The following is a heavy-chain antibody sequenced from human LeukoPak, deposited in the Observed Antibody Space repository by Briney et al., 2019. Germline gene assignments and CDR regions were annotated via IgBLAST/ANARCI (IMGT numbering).Heavy chain of an antibody. J-gene: IGHJ4*02. Sequence: PSETLSLTCTVSGGSISSGGYYWSWIRQHPGKGLGWIGYIYYSGSTYYNPSLKSRVTISVDTSKNQFSLKLSSVTAADTAVYYCARVDITALTRFDYWGQGTLVTVSS. CDR1: GGSISSGGYY. V-gene: IGHV4-31*03. CDR3: ARVDITALTRFDY. CDR2: IYYSGST. D-gene: IGHD3-10*01.